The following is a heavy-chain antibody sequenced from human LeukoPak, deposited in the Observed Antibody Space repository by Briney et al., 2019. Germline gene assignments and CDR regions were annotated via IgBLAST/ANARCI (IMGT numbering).Heavy chain of an antibody. Sequence: ASVKVSCKASGYIFTNNAMNWVRQAPGQGLEWMGRINPNSGGTNYAQKSQGRVTMTRDTSISTAYMELSRLRSDDTAVYYCARVLLRNYGSGSYSPWGQGTLVTVSS. D-gene: IGHD3-10*01. CDR3: ARVLLRNYGSGSYSP. CDR1: GYIFTNNA. V-gene: IGHV1-2*06. CDR2: INPNSGGT. J-gene: IGHJ5*02.